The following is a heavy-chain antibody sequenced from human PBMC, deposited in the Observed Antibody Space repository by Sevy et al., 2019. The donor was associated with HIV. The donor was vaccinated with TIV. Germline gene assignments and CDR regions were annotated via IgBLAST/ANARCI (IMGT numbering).Heavy chain of an antibody. Sequence: ASVKVSCKASGGTFSSYAISWVRQAPGQGLEWMGGIIPIFGTANYAQKFQGRVTITADESTSTAYMELSSLRSEETAVYYCAREPRSSGSSGYYYVDLFFDYWGQGTLVTVSS. J-gene: IGHJ4*02. CDR1: GGTFSSYA. CDR3: AREPRSSGSSGYYYVDLFFDY. CDR2: IIPIFGTA. V-gene: IGHV1-69*13. D-gene: IGHD3-22*01.